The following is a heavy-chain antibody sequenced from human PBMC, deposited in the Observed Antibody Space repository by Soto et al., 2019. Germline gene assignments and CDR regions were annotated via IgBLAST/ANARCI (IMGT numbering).Heavy chain of an antibody. J-gene: IGHJ3*02. CDR1: GGTFRAYG. Sequence: QVQLVQSGAEVKKPGSSVKVSCKTSGGTFRAYGISWVRQAPGQGLEWMGRIIPILDITDYAQKFQGRVMITADKSTSTAYMTLSSLRAEDTAMYYCTRGADSSGSESAFDIWGQGTMVTVSS. D-gene: IGHD3-22*01. CDR3: TRGADSSGSESAFDI. V-gene: IGHV1-69*04. CDR2: IIPILDIT.